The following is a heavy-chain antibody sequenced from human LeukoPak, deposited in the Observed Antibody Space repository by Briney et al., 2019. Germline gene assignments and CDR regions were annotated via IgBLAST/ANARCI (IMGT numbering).Heavy chain of an antibody. V-gene: IGHV3-21*01. Sequence: GGSLRLSCAASGFTFSSYSMNWVRQAPGKGLEGVSSISSSSSYIYYADSVKGRFTISRDNAKNSLYLQMNRLRAEDTAVYCSGRASAVPAANIFDYWGQGTLVTVSS. CDR2: ISSSSSYI. D-gene: IGHD2-2*01. CDR1: GFTFSSYS. CDR3: GRASAVPAANIFDY. J-gene: IGHJ4*02.